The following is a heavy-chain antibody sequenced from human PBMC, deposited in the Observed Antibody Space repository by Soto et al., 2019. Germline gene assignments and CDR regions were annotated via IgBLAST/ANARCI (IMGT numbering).Heavy chain of an antibody. Sequence: SETLSLTSTVSGGSIRSYYWSWIRQPAGKGVEWIGRIHTSGSTSHNPSLKRRVTMSVDTSTNRFSLKVRSVTAAATAVYYCASESITQGAYSMDLWGQGTTV. CDR2: IHTSGST. J-gene: IGHJ6*02. D-gene: IGHD1-20*01. CDR3: ASESITQGAYSMDL. CDR1: GGSIRSYY. V-gene: IGHV4-4*07.